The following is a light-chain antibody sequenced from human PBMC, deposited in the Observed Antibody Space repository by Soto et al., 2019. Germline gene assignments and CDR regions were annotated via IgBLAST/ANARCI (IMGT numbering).Light chain of an antibody. CDR1: QSIATF. CDR2: AAS. V-gene: IGKV1-39*01. CDR3: QQSYRTPPDT. Sequence: IQMTQSPSSLSASIGDRVTITCRASQSIATFLNWYQQKPGEAPKLLIYAASTLQSGVPSRFSGSGSGTDFTLTISGLQPEDFATNYCQQSYRTPPDTFGQGTKLEIK. J-gene: IGKJ2*01.